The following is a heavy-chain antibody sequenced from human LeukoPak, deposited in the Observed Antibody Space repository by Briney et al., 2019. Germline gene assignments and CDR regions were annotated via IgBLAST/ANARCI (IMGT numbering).Heavy chain of an antibody. Sequence: GSLRLSCAASGFTFSSNSMNWIRQPPGKGLEWIGGINHSGNTNYNPSLKSRVTISVDTSKNQFSLKLSSVTAADTAVYYCARHVDTMVRGAHFDYWGQGTLVTVSS. J-gene: IGHJ4*02. CDR2: INHSGNT. CDR1: GFTFSSNS. D-gene: IGHD3-10*01. CDR3: ARHVDTMVRGAHFDY. V-gene: IGHV4-34*01.